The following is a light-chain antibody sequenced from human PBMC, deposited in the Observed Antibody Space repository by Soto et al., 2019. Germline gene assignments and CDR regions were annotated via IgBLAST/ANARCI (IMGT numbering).Light chain of an antibody. J-gene: IGLJ3*02. CDR1: SSNIGAGYD. Sequence: QSVLTQPPSVSGAPGQRVTIYCTGSSSNIGAGYDVHWYQQLPGTAPKLLIYGNSNRPSGVPDRFSGSRSGTSASLAITRLQAVAEADYYSQPYDSSLSGWVFGGGTKVTVL. V-gene: IGLV1-40*01. CDR2: GNS. CDR3: QPYDSSLSGWV.